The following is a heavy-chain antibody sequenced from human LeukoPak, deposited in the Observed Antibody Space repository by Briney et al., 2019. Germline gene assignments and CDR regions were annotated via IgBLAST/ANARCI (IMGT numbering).Heavy chain of an antibody. CDR3: VRARLERRISAFDS. CDR2: IFYSGST. V-gene: IGHV4-39*07. J-gene: IGHJ4*02. CDR1: GGSISTSSYY. Sequence: SETLSLTCTVSGGSISTSSYYWGWVRQPPGKGLEWIGNIFYSGSTYYNPSLKSRVTISVDTSKNQFSLRLSSVTAADTAVYYCVRARLERRISAFDSWGQGTLVTVSS. D-gene: IGHD1-1*01.